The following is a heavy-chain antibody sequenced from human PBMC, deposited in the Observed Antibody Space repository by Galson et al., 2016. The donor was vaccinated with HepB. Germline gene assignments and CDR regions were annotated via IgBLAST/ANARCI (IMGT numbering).Heavy chain of an antibody. CDR3: ARRGIPDYSSGYNWYFDL. Sequence: SLRLSCAASGFTFSSYSMIWVRQAPGKGLEWVAVISYDGISKYYANSVKGRFTLSRDTPKNTLYLQMNSLRVEDSAVYYCARRGIPDYSSGYNWYFDLWGRGTLVSVSS. J-gene: IGHJ2*01. D-gene: IGHD3-22*01. V-gene: IGHV3-30-3*01. CDR2: ISYDGISK. CDR1: GFTFSSYS.